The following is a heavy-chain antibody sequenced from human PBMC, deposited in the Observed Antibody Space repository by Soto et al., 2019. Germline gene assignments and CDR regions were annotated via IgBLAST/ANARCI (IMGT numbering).Heavy chain of an antibody. V-gene: IGHV4-34*01. CDR2: INHSGST. D-gene: IGHD3-3*01. Sequence: SWETLSLTCAVYGGSFSGYYWSWIRQPPGKGLEWIGEINHSGSTNYNPSLKSRVTISVDTSKNQFSLKLSSVTAADTAVYYCARGGCDFWSGYYRPVYYYYGMDVWGQGTTVTVSS. CDR3: ARGGCDFWSGYYRPVYYYYGMDV. CDR1: GGSFSGYY. J-gene: IGHJ6*02.